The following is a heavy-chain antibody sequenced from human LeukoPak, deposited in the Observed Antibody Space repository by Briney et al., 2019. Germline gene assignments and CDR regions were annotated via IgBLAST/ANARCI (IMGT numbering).Heavy chain of an antibody. CDR3: ARANYYDSSGYYPGWFGP. CDR2: IYSSGST. D-gene: IGHD3-22*01. Sequence: SETLSLTCTVSGGSFSSYYWTWIRQPAGQGLEWVGRIYSSGSTNYNPTLKSRVTMSVDTSKNQFSLKLTSMTAADTAVYYCARANYYDSSGYYPGWFGPWGQGTLVTVSS. CDR1: GGSFSSYY. J-gene: IGHJ5*02. V-gene: IGHV4-4*07.